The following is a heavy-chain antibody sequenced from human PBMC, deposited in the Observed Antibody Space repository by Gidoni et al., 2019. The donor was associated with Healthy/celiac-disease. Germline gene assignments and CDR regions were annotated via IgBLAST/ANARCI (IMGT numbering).Heavy chain of an antibody. Sequence: QPQLQESRPGLVKPSETLSLTCTVSGGPISSSSYYWGWLRQPPGKGLEWIGSIYYSGGTYYNPSLKSRVTISVDTSKNQFSLKLSSVTAADTAVYYCARLSPPALFDYWGQGTLVTVSS. CDR1: GGPISSSSYY. V-gene: IGHV4-39*01. CDR3: ARLSPPALFDY. CDR2: IYYSGGT. J-gene: IGHJ4*02.